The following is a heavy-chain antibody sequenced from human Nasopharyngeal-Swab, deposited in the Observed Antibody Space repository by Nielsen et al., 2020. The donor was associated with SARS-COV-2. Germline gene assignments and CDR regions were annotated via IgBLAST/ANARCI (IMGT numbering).Heavy chain of an antibody. CDR3: ARNDEVVRFGVDY. J-gene: IGHJ4*02. V-gene: IGHV1-2*06. CDR1: GYTFTSYG. D-gene: IGHD3-16*01. Sequence: ASVKVSCKAFGYTFTSYGISWVRQAPGQGLEWMGRINPNSGGTNYAQKFQGRVTMTRDTSITTAYMELSRLRSDDTAVYYCARNDEVVRFGVDYWGQGTLVTVSS. CDR2: INPNSGGT.